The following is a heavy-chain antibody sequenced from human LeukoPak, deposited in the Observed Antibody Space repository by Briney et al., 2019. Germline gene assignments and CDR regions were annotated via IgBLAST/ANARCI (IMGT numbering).Heavy chain of an antibody. D-gene: IGHD4-17*01. CDR3: ARGGLRGDY. V-gene: IGHV3-48*01. Sequence: GGSLRLSCAASGFTFSSYSMNWVRQAPGKGLEWVSYISSSSGTIYYADSVKGRFTISRDNAENSLYLQMSSLRAEDTAVYYCARGGLRGDYWGQGTLVTVSS. J-gene: IGHJ4*02. CDR1: GFTFSSYS. CDR2: ISSSSGTI.